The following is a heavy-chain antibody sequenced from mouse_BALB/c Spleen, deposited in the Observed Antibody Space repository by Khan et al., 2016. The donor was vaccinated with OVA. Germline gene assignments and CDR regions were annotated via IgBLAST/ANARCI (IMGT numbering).Heavy chain of an antibody. CDR1: GFTFSNYA. CDR3: ARDYWFTY. V-gene: IGHV5-6-5*01. Sequence: EVELVESGGGLVQPGGSLKLSCEGSGFTFSNYAMSWVRQTPERRLEWVASISSGGHTYYSVSVMGRFTISRDNARNFLYLQLSSLRSEDTAMYYCARDYWFTYWGQGTLVTVSA. J-gene: IGHJ3*01. CDR2: ISSGGHT.